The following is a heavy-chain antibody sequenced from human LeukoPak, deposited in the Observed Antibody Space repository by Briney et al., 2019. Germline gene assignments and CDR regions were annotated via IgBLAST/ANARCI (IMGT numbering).Heavy chain of an antibody. CDR1: GYTFTSYG. J-gene: IGHJ4*02. CDR3: ARANANYFDY. V-gene: IGHV1-18*01. CDR2: ISAYNGNT. Sequence: ASVKVSCKASGYTFTSYGISWVRQAPGQGLEWMGWISAYNGNTNYAQKLQGRVTMTTDTSISTAFMELSRLRSDDTAIYYCARANANYFDYWGQGTLVTVSS.